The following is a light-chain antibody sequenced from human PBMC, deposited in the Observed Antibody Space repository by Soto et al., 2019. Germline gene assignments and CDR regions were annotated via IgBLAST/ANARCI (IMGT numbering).Light chain of an antibody. Sequence: QSVLTQPASVSGSPGQSITISCTGTSSDVGSSDYVSWYQQHPGKAPKLMIYEVANRPSGFSNRFSGSKSGNTASLTISGLQAEDEADYYCGSYASSLYVFGTGTKVTVL. CDR2: EVA. CDR1: SSDVGSSDY. J-gene: IGLJ1*01. CDR3: GSYASSLYV. V-gene: IGLV2-14*01.